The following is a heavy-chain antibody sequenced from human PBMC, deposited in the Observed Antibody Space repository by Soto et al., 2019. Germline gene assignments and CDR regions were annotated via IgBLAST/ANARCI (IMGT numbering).Heavy chain of an antibody. J-gene: IGHJ4*02. CDR3: TTDYYDSSGYDH. CDR2: IKSKTDGGTT. V-gene: IGHV3-15*01. D-gene: IGHD3-22*01. CDR1: GFTFSNAS. Sequence: GGSLRLSCAASGFTFSNASMSWVRQAPGKGLEWVGRIKSKTDGGTTDYAAPVKGRFTISRDDSKNTLYLQMNSLKTEDTAVYYCTTDYYDSSGYDHWGQGTLVTVSS.